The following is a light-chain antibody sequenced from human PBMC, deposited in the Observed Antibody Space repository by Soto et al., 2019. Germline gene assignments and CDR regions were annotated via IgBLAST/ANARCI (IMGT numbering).Light chain of an antibody. Sequence: EIVMTQSPATVSGSPGERVTLSCRASQSVNNYLAWYQQKPGQAPRLLVCRIFYRATGVPARFSGSGSGTEFTLTISSLQSEDSAVYYCQQHNNWPLTVGGGTKVEIK. CDR2: RIF. CDR3: QQHNNWPLT. J-gene: IGKJ4*01. CDR1: QSVNNY. V-gene: IGKV3-15*01.